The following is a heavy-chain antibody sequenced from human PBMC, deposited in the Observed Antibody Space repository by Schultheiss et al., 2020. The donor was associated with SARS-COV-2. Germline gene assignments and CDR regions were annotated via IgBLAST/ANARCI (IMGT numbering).Heavy chain of an antibody. V-gene: IGHV4-4*07. CDR1: GGSISSYY. D-gene: IGHD2-15*01. J-gene: IGHJ1*01. CDR3: ASKYCSGGSCYLNSYFQH. CDR2: IYTSGST. Sequence: SETLSLTCTVSGGSISSYYWSWIRQPAGKGLEWIGRIYTSGSTNYNPSLKSRVTISVDTSKNQFSLQLNSVTPEDTAVYYCASKYCSGGSCYLNSYFQHWGQGTLVTVSS.